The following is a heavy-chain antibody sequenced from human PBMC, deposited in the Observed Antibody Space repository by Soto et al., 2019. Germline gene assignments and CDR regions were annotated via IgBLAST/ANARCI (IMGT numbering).Heavy chain of an antibody. J-gene: IGHJ4*02. CDR2: IKEDGSEK. CDR3: ARATGADKVDC. CDR1: GFTFSSYW. Sequence: EVQLVESGGGLVQPGGSLRLSCAASGFTFSSYWMSWVRQAPGKGLEWVANIKEDGSEKYYVDSVKGRFTISRDNAKNSLHLQMSSLRVEDPAVYYCARATGADKVDCWGEGTLVTVSS. D-gene: IGHD3-10*01. V-gene: IGHV3-7*04.